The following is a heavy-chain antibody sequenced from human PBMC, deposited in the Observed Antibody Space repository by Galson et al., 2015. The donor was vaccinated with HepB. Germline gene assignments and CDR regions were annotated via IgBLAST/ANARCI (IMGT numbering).Heavy chain of an antibody. Sequence: SLRLSCAASGFTFSSYGMHWVRQAPGKGLEWVPVIWYDGSNKYYADSVKGRFTISRDNAKNSLYLQMNSLRAEDTAVYYCARDYPLWFGELFNFDYWGQGTLVTVSS. CDR2: IWYDGSNK. D-gene: IGHD3-10*01. CDR3: ARDYPLWFGELFNFDY. J-gene: IGHJ4*02. CDR1: GFTFSSYG. V-gene: IGHV3-33*08.